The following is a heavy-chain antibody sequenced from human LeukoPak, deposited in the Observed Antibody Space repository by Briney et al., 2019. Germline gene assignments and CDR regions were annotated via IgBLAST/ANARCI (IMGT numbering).Heavy chain of an antibody. CDR1: GFTFSNYW. CDR3: ASGATYGDYGDFDY. V-gene: IGHV3-74*01. Sequence: PGGSLRLSCAASGFTFSNYWMHWVRQAPGKGLVWVSRINSDGSSTSYADSVKGRFTISRDNAKNTLYLQMNSLRAEDTAVYYCASGATYGDYGDFDYWGQGTLVTVSS. D-gene: IGHD4-17*01. CDR2: INSDGSST. J-gene: IGHJ4*02.